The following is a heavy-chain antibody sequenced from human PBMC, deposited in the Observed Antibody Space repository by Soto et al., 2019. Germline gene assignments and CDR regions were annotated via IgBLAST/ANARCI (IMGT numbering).Heavy chain of an antibody. J-gene: IGHJ6*02. CDR3: ARDRLRYDWNDFPYYYSGMDV. D-gene: IGHD1-1*01. V-gene: IGHV3-30-3*01. CDR1: GFTFSSYA. Sequence: QVQLVESGGGVVQPGRSLRLSCAASGFTFSSYAMHWVRQAPGKGLEWVAVISYDGSNKYYADSVKGRFTISRDNSKNTPYLQMKSLRTEDTAVYYCARDRLRYDWNDFPYYYSGMDVWGQGTTVTASS. CDR2: ISYDGSNK.